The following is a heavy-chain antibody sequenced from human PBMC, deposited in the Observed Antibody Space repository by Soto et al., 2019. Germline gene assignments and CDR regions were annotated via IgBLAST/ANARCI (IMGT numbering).Heavy chain of an antibody. CDR2: IFYSANT. CDR3: AREGGGYRVDY. J-gene: IGHJ4*02. CDR1: RGSNSAYY. D-gene: IGHD1-26*01. Sequence: QVQLQDSGPGLVKPSETLSLTCTVSRGSNSAYYSSWIRPSPPKGWETLGYIFYSANTTYNPCLKGRVSISVDPSKNQFPPKLTSVTAADMTVYNTAREGGGYRVDYWGQGILVTVSS. V-gene: IGHV4-59*01.